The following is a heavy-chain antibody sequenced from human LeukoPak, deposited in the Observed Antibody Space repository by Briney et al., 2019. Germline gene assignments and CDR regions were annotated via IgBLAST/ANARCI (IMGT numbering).Heavy chain of an antibody. CDR1: GGTFSSYA. CDR2: IIPIFGTA. Sequence: SVKVSCKASGGTFSSYAISWVRQAPGQGLEWMGGIIPIFGTANYAQKFQGRVTITADESTSTAYMELSSLRFEDTAVYYCARDLYVPAAITHHYYYYGMDVWGQGTTVTVSS. J-gene: IGHJ6*02. D-gene: IGHD2-2*01. V-gene: IGHV1-69*13. CDR3: ARDLYVPAAITHHYYYYGMDV.